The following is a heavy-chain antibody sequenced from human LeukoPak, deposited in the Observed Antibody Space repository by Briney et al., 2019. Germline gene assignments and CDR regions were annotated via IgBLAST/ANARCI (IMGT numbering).Heavy chain of an antibody. J-gene: IGHJ5*02. V-gene: IGHV1-46*01. CDR3: ARGSSGLYNWFDP. CDR1: GYTFTCYY. Sequence: GASVKVSCKASGYTFTCYYMHWVRQAPGQGLEWMGIINPSGGSTSYAQKFQGRVSMTRDTSTSTVYMELSSLRSEDTAVYDCARGSSGLYNWFDPWGQGTLVTVSS. CDR2: INPSGGST. D-gene: IGHD3-22*01.